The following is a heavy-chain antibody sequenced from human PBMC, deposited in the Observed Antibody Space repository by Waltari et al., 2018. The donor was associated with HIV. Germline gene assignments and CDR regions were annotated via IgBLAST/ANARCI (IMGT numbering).Heavy chain of an antibody. CDR2: INPNSGGT. CDR3: AREGARMTTMIYYYYGMDV. D-gene: IGHD4-4*01. CDR1: GYTFTGYS. V-gene: IGHV1-2*06. J-gene: IGHJ6*02. Sequence: QVQLVQSGAAVTKPGASVKVSCKASGYTFTGYSMHWVRQAPGQGLEWMGRINPNSGGTNYAQQFQGRVTMTRDTSISTAYMELSRLRSDDTAVYYCAREGARMTTMIYYYYGMDVWGQGTTVTVSS.